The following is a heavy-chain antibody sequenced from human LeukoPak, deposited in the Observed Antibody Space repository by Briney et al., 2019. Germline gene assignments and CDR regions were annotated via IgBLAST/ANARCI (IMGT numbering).Heavy chain of an antibody. J-gene: IGHJ4*02. D-gene: IGHD3-22*01. CDR3: ARGPLDSSGYHYYFDY. CDR2: ISSGSSTI. Sequence: GGSLRLSCAASGFTFSTYSMNWVRQAPGKGLEWVSYISSGSSTIYYADSVKGRFTISRDSAKNSLYLQMNSLRAEDTAVYYCARGPLDSSGYHYYFDYWGQGTLVTVSS. CDR1: GFTFSTYS. V-gene: IGHV3-48*01.